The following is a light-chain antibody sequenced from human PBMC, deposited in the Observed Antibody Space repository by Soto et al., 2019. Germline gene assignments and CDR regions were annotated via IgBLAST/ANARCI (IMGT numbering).Light chain of an antibody. Sequence: EVVLTQSPATLSLSPGDRATLSCRASQSVNNFLAWYQQKPGQTPRLLIYDASKRATGIPGRFSGSGSGTDFTLTISSLQAEDVALYYCQQYYGAPVTFGGGTKVEI. J-gene: IGKJ4*01. V-gene: IGKV3-11*01. CDR1: QSVNNF. CDR2: DAS. CDR3: QQYYGAPVT.